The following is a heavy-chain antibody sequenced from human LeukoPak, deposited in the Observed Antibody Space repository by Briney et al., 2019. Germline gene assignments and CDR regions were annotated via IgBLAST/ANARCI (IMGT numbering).Heavy chain of an antibody. Sequence: ASVKVSCKASGYTFTGYYMHWVRQAPGQGLEWMGWINPNSGGTNYAQKFQGRVTMTRDTSISTAYMVLSRLRSDDTAVYYCARVAYYDSSGDYWGQGTLVTVSS. CDR3: ARVAYYDSSGDY. CDR2: INPNSGGT. D-gene: IGHD3-22*01. V-gene: IGHV1-2*02. J-gene: IGHJ4*02. CDR1: GYTFTGYY.